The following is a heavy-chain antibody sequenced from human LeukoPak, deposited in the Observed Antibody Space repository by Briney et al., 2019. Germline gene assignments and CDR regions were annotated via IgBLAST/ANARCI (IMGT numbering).Heavy chain of an antibody. Sequence: PSETLSLTCTVSGASINSHYWSWIRQPAGKGLEWIGRIYISGSTNYNTSLQSRVTMSVDTSKNQFSLKLSSVTAADTAVYYCARALNPLPGTYYFDYWGQGTLVTVSS. J-gene: IGHJ4*02. D-gene: IGHD2-15*01. CDR2: IYISGST. CDR3: ARALNPLPGTYYFDY. V-gene: IGHV4-4*07. CDR1: GASINSHY.